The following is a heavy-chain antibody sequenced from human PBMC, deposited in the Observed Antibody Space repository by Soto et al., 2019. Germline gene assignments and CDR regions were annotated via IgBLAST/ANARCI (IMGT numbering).Heavy chain of an antibody. J-gene: IGHJ4*02. Sequence: QVQLVQSGAEVKKPGASVRVSCKASGDTFTTYYLHWGRQAPGQGLEWMGMIHPSGGGATYAQKCLVRRPLTWDTSTSTVFMEFSSLRSDDTAVYYCARGGHITVVTARFDYWGQGTLVTVSS. V-gene: IGHV1-46*03. CDR3: ARGGHITVVTARFDY. CDR2: IHPSGGGA. CDR1: GDTFTTYY. D-gene: IGHD2-21*02.